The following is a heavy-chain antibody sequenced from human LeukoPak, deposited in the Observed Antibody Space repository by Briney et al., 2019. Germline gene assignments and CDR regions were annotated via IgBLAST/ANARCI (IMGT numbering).Heavy chain of an antibody. J-gene: IGHJ4*02. CDR3: AREGVVVVAATQPQYELVKLEDY. CDR1: GYTFTTYG. D-gene: IGHD2-15*01. CDR2: IIPILGIA. Sequence: SVKVSCKASGYTFTTYGISWVRQAPGQGLEWMGRIIPILGIANYAQKFQGRVTITADKSTSTAYMELSSLRSEDTAVYYCAREGVVVVAATQPQYELVKLEDYWGQGTLVTVSS. V-gene: IGHV1-69*04.